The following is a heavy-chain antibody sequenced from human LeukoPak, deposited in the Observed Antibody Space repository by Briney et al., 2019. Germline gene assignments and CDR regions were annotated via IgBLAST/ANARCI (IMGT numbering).Heavy chain of an antibody. V-gene: IGHV5-51*01. CDR3: ARLRVNYYYGMDV. CDR2: IYPGDSDT. Sequence: GESLKISCKGSGHSFTSYWIGWVRQMPGKGLEWMGIIYPGDSDTRYSPSFQGQVTISADKSISTAYLQWSSLKASDTAMYYCARLRVNYYYGMDVWGQGTTVTVSS. CDR1: GHSFTSYW. J-gene: IGHJ6*02.